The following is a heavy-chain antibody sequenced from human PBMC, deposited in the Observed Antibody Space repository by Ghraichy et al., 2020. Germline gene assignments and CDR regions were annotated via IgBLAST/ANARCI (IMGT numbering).Heavy chain of an antibody. CDR3: ARDHDVEMATI. CDR1: GYSVSIGYY. Sequence: SQTLSLTCAVSGYSVSIGYYWVWIRQPPGKGLEWVGTIYHNGNTYYNPSLKSRVTISLDTSKNQFSLRLTSVTAADTAVYYCARDHDVEMATIWGQGTPVTVSS. J-gene: IGHJ4*02. V-gene: IGHV4-38-2*02. D-gene: IGHD5-24*01. CDR2: IYHNGNT.